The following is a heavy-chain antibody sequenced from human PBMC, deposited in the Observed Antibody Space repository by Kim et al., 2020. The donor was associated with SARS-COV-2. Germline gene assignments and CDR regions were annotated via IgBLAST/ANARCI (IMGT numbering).Heavy chain of an antibody. J-gene: IGHJ4*02. V-gene: IGHV4-38-2*02. CDR2: IYHSGST. Sequence: SETLSLTCTVSGYSISSGYYWGWIRQPPGKGLEWIGSIYHSGSTYYNPSLKSRVTISVDTSKNQFSLKLSSVTAADTAVYYCAGAMVRGPPARWGQGTLVTVSS. CDR3: AGAMVRGPPAR. CDR1: GYSISSGYY. D-gene: IGHD3-10*01.